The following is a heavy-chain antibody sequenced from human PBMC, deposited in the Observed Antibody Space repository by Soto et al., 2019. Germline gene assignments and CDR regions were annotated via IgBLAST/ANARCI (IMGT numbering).Heavy chain of an antibody. CDR1: GYTFTSYD. D-gene: IGHD5-12*01. CDR2: MNPNSGNT. V-gene: IGHV1-8*01. CDR3: ARGSGSLRERNWFDP. J-gene: IGHJ5*02. Sequence: GASVKVSCKASGYTFTSYDINWVRQSTGQGLEWMGWMNPNSGNTGYAQKFQGRVTMTRNTSISTAYMELSSLRSEDTAVYYCARGSGSLRERNWFDPWGQGTLVTVSS.